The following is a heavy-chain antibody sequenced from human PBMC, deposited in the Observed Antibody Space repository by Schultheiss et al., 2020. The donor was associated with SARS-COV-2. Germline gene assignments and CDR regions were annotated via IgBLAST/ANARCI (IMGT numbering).Heavy chain of an antibody. Sequence: GGSLRLSCAVSGFTFSDYAMNWVRRAPGKGLEWVSYISSSGSTIYYADSVKGRFTISRDNAKNSLYLQMNSLTPEDTAVYHCAKDRHYHFWTAHSPSYFDYWGQGTLVTVSS. J-gene: IGHJ4*02. CDR3: AKDRHYHFWTAHSPSYFDY. D-gene: IGHD3-3*01. V-gene: IGHV3-48*04. CDR2: ISSSGSTI. CDR1: GFTFSDYA.